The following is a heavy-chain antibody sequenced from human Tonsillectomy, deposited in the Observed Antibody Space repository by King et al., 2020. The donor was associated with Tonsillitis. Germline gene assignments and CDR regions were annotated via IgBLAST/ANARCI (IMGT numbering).Heavy chain of an antibody. Sequence: LQLQESGPGLVKPSETLSLTCTVSGGSISSSSYYWGWIRQPPGKGLEWIGSIYYSGSTYYNPSLKSRVTISVDTSKNQFSLKLSSVTAADTAVYYCARTYSSSWYRVGGFDYWGQGTLVTVSS. CDR2: IYYSGST. CDR3: ARTYSSSWYRVGGFDY. J-gene: IGHJ4*02. CDR1: GGSISSSSYY. D-gene: IGHD6-13*01. V-gene: IGHV4-39*01.